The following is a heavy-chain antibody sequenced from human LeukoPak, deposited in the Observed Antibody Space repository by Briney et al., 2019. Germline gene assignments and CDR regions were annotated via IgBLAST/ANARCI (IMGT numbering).Heavy chain of an antibody. D-gene: IGHD3-10*01. CDR1: GFTFSSYA. CDR3: ARLFGITMVRGDNFDY. CDR2: ISSSGSTI. J-gene: IGHJ4*02. V-gene: IGHV3-48*03. Sequence: PGGSLRLSCAASGFTFSSYAMSWVRQAPGKGLEWVSYISSSGSTIYYADSVKGRFTISRDNAKNSLYLQMNSLRAEDTAVYYCARLFGITMVRGDNFDYWGQGTLVTVSS.